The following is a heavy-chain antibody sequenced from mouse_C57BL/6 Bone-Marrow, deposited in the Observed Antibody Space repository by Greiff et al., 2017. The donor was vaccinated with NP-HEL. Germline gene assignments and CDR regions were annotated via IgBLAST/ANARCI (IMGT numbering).Heavy chain of an antibody. J-gene: IGHJ2*01. CDR2: ILPGSGST. Sequence: VQLQQSGAELMKPGASVKLSCKATGYTFTGYWIEWVKQRPGHGLEWIGEILPGSGSTNYHEKFKGKATFTADTSSNTAYMQLSSLTTEDSAIYYCARRGGSSYLFDYWGQGTTLTVSS. D-gene: IGHD1-1*01. CDR3: ARRGGSSYLFDY. CDR1: GYTFTGYW. V-gene: IGHV1-9*01.